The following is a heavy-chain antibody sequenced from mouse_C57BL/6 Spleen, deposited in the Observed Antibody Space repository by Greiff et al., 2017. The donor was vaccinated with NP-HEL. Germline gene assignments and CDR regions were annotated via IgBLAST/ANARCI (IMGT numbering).Heavy chain of an antibody. CDR2: ISDGGSYT. CDR1: GFTFSSYA. J-gene: IGHJ4*01. Sequence: DVMLVESGGGLVKPGGSLKLSCAASGFTFSSYAMSWVRQTPEKRLEWVATISDGGSYTYYPDNVKGRFTISRDNAKNNLYLQMSHLKSEDTAMYYCARAITTVAREDAMDYWGRGTSVTVSS. CDR3: ARAITTVAREDAMDY. D-gene: IGHD1-1*01. V-gene: IGHV5-4*03.